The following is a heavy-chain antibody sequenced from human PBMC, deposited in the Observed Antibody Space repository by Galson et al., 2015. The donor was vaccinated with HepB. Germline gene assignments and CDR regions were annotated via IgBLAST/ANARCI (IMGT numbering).Heavy chain of an antibody. J-gene: IGHJ4*02. Sequence: SLRLSCAASGFTVRSNYMNWVRQAPGKGLEWVSLIYSGGSTYYADSVRGRFTISRDNSKNTVYPQMNSLSPEDTAVYYCARLGPHVFWSGPRQANYFGYWGQGTLVVVSS. CDR1: GFTVRSNY. D-gene: IGHD3-3*01. CDR3: ARLGPHVFWSGPRQANYFGY. CDR2: IYSGGST. V-gene: IGHV3-53*01.